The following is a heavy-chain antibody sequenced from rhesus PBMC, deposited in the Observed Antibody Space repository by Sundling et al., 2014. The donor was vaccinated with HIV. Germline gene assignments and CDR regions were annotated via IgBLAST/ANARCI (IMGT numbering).Heavy chain of an antibody. V-gene: IGHV4-80*01. Sequence: QVQLQESGPGLVKPSETLSLTCTVSGASISSYWWSWIRQPPGKGLEWIGEINGNSGKIKDNPSLKSRVTISIDTSKNQFSLKLSSVTAADTAVYYCARVGSSYPDYFDYWGQGSPGHRLL. CDR2: INGNSGKI. D-gene: IGHD4-29*01. J-gene: IGHJ4*01. CDR1: GASISSYW. CDR3: ARVGSSYPDYFDY.